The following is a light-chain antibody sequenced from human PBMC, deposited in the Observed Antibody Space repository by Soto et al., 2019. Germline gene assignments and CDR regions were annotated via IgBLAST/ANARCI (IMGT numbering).Light chain of an antibody. Sequence: QSARTQPASVSGSPGQSITISCSGSSSNIGSNTVNWYQQLPGTAPKLLIYSNNQRPSGVPDRFSGSKSGTSASLAISGLQSEDEADYYCAAWDDSLNGRVFGTGTKVTVL. CDR2: SNN. J-gene: IGLJ1*01. CDR3: AAWDDSLNGRV. V-gene: IGLV1-44*01. CDR1: SSNIGSNT.